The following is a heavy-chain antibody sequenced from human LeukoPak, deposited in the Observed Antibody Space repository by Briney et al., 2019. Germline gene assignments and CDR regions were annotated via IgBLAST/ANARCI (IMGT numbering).Heavy chain of an antibody. Sequence: SETLSLTCTVSGGSISTSTYYWVWIRQPPGKGLEWIGSINYSRNTYYIPSLMSRVTISIDMSKNEFSLKLTSLTAADTAVYYCARVVMSFFDPWGQGTLVTVSS. CDR1: GGSISTSTYY. CDR3: ARVVMSFFDP. J-gene: IGHJ5*02. V-gene: IGHV4-39*07. CDR2: INYSRNT. D-gene: IGHD2-2*01.